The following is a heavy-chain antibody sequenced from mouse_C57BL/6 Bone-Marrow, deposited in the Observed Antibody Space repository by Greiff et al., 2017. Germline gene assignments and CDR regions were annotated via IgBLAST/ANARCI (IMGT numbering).Heavy chain of an antibody. CDR2: ISDGGSYT. Sequence: EVKLVESGGGLVKPGGSLKLSCAASGFTFSSYAMSWVRQTPEKRLEWVATISDGGSYTYYPDNVKGRFTISRDNAKNNLYLQMSHLKSEDTAMYYCARDDDYYFDYWGQGTTLTVSS. V-gene: IGHV5-4*01. D-gene: IGHD2-4*01. CDR3: ARDDDYYFDY. CDR1: GFTFSSYA. J-gene: IGHJ2*01.